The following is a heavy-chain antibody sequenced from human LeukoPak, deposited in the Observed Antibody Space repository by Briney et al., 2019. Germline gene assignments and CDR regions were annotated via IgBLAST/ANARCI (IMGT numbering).Heavy chain of an antibody. Sequence: GGSLRLSCAASGFTFSDYYMSWIRQAPGKGLEWVSHISRSGSIIYYADSVKGRFTISRDNAKNSLYLQMNSLRAEDTAVYYCPRLANNYDRSGFNDVFEFGGQGPM. CDR2: ISRSGSII. V-gene: IGHV3-11*01. CDR3: PRLANNYDRSGFNDVFEF. CDR1: GFTFSDYY. J-gene: IGHJ3*01. D-gene: IGHD3-22*01.